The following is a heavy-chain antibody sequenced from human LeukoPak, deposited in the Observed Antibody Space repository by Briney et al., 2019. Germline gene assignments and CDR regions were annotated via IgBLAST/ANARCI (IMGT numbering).Heavy chain of an antibody. J-gene: IGHJ4*02. CDR3: ARGRGYNSFDY. Sequence: PSETLSLTWAVYGGSFSGYYWSWIRQPPGKGLEWIGEINHSGSTNYNPSLKSRVTISVDTSKNQFSLNLNSVTAADTAVYYCARGRGYNSFDYWGQGTLVTVSS. V-gene: IGHV4-34*01. CDR2: INHSGST. CDR1: GGSFSGYY. D-gene: IGHD5-24*01.